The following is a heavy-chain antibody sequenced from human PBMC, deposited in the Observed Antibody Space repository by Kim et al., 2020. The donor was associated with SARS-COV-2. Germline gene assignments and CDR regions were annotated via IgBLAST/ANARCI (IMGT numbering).Heavy chain of an antibody. J-gene: IGHJ5*02. Sequence: GGSLRLSCAVSGFSVSGDYMNWVRQAPGKGLECVSVIHTGGATFYADSVKGRFTISRDSSKNTLYLQMNSLRVEDTXXYYCXRHDWFDPWGQGTLVTVS. CDR1: GFSVSGDY. CDR3: XRHDWFDP. CDR2: IHTGGAT. V-gene: IGHV3-66*04.